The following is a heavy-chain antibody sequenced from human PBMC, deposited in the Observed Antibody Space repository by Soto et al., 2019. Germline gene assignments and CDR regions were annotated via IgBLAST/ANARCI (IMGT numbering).Heavy chain of an antibody. D-gene: IGHD3-3*01. Sequence: EVQLVESGGGSVQPGGSLRLSCAASGFTFSSYWMHWVRQAPGKGLVWVSRINSDGSSTSYADSVKGRFTISRDNAKNTLYLQMNSLRAEDTAVYYCARDYDFWSGRGWFDPWGQGTLVTVSS. CDR1: GFTFSSYW. CDR3: ARDYDFWSGRGWFDP. J-gene: IGHJ5*02. CDR2: INSDGSST. V-gene: IGHV3-74*01.